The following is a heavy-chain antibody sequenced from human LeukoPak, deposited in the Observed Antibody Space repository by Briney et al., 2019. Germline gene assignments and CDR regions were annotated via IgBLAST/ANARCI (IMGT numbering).Heavy chain of an antibody. V-gene: IGHV3-11*05. J-gene: IGHJ4*02. CDR2: ISSSSSYT. D-gene: IGHD3-10*01. Sequence: PGGSLRLSCAASGFTFSDYYMSWIRQAPGKGLEWVSYISSSSSYTNYADSVKGRFTISRDNAKNSLYLQMNSLRAEDTAVYYRARVPRITMVRGVIMAYCFDYWGQGTLVTVSS. CDR1: GFTFSDYY. CDR3: ARVPRITMVRGVIMAYCFDY.